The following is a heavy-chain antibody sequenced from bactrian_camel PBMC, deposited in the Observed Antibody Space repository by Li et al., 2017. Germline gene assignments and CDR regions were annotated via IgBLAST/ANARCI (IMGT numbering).Heavy chain of an antibody. V-gene: IGHV3S40*01. CDR1: GFTRDAYD. CDR2: ITGGNIT. CDR3: ALDFPPSPLDRQRD. Sequence: VQLVESGGGLVQPGGSLRLSCVASGFTRDAYDMSWVRQVQGKGLEWVSGITGGNITYSADSVKGRFTISRNNAKNTVFLQMNSLKPEDTAMYYCALDFPPSPLDRQRDWGKGTQVTVS. J-gene: IGHJ4*01.